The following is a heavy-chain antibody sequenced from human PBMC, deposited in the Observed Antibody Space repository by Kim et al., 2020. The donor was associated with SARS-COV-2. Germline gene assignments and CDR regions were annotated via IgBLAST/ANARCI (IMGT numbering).Heavy chain of an antibody. D-gene: IGHD6-6*01. CDR1: GYTFTSYA. Sequence: ASVKVSCKASGYTFTSYAMHWVRQAPGQRLEWMGWINAGNGNTKYSQKFQGRVTITRDTSASTAYMELSSLRSEDTAVYYCARASIAARPLPSDYWGQGTLVTVSS. V-gene: IGHV1-3*01. CDR2: INAGNGNT. CDR3: ARASIAARPLPSDY. J-gene: IGHJ4*02.